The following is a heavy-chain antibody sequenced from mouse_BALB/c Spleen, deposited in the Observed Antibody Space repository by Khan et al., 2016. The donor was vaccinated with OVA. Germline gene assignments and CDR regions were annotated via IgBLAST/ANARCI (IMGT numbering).Heavy chain of an antibody. CDR2: ISSGGHYT. D-gene: IGHD1-1*01. J-gene: IGHJ3*01. CDR3: ARLAYYYNSEGFAY. Sequence: EVRLVESGGDLVKPGGSLKLSCAASGFTFSTYGMSWVRQTPDKRLEWVATISSGGHYTYYPDSVKGRFTISRDNAKSTLYLQMRSLKSEDTAIYYCARLAYYYNSEGFAYWGQGTLVTVSA. CDR1: GFTFSTYG. V-gene: IGHV5-6*01.